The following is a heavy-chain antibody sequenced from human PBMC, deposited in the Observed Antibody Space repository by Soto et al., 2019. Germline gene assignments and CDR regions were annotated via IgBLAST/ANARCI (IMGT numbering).Heavy chain of an antibody. CDR3: ARDRTLAARLQWRYYGMDV. Sequence: PGGSLRLSCAASGFTFSSYAMHWVRQAPGKGLEWVAVISYDGSNKYYADSVKGRFTISRDNSKNTLYLQMNSLRAEDTAVYYCARDRTLAARLQWRYYGMDVWGQGTTVTVSS. D-gene: IGHD6-6*01. CDR1: GFTFSSYA. V-gene: IGHV3-30-3*01. J-gene: IGHJ6*02. CDR2: ISYDGSNK.